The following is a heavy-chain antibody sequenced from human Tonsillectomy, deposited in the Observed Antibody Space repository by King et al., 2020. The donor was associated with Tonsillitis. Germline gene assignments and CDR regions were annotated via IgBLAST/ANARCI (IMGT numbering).Heavy chain of an antibody. J-gene: IGHJ3*02. V-gene: IGHV2-5*05. CDR3: AHRKNAAASGTGAFDI. CDR1: GFSLSTSGVG. CDR2: IYWDDVK. Sequence: TLKESGPTLVKPTQTLTLTCTFSGFSLSTSGVGVGWICQPPGKALEWLALIYWDDVKRYGPSLRSRVTIAKDTSKNQVVLTMTKMDPLDTGTYYCAHRKNAAASGTGAFDIWGQGTVVTVSS. D-gene: IGHD6-13*01.